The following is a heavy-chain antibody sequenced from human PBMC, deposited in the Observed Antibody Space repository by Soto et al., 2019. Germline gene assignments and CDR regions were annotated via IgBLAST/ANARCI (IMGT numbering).Heavy chain of an antibody. J-gene: IGHJ4*02. CDR3: AKVPVGSSWYFDY. CDR2: ISGSGGST. Sequence: GSLRLSCAASGFTFSSYSMNWVRQAPGKGLEWVSAISGSGGSTYYADSVKGRFTISRDNSKNTLYLQMNSLRAEDTAVYYCAKVPVGSSWYFDYWGQGTLVTVSS. D-gene: IGHD6-13*01. V-gene: IGHV3-23*01. CDR1: GFTFSSYS.